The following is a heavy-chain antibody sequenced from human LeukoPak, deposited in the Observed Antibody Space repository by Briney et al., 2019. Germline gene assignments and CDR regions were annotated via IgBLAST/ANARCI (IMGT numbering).Heavy chain of an antibody. V-gene: IGHV4-61*01. CDR2: IYNSGST. CDR3: ARTIHYYDSSGYYNYYYYYYMDV. D-gene: IGHD3-22*01. Sequence: SETLSLTCTVSGGSISSSIYYWSWIRQPPGKGLEWIGYIYNSGSTNYNPSLKSRVTISVDTSKNQFSLKLSSVTAADTAVYYCARTIHYYDSSGYYNYYYYYYMDVWGKGTTVTVSS. J-gene: IGHJ6*03. CDR1: GGSISSSIYY.